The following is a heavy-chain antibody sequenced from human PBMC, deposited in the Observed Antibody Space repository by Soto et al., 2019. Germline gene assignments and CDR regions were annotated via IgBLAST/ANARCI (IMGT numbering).Heavy chain of an antibody. V-gene: IGHV4-61*01. CDR1: GGSVSGGSYC. CDR3: ARVPLTTYFDL. CDR2: VYNSGST. J-gene: IGHJ2*01. Sequence: QVQLQESGPGLVKPSETLSLTCTVSGGSVSGGSYCWSWIRQPPGKGLECIGYVYNSGSTTYNPSLQSRGTIAVDTSKKQFSQGLSSGTAADEAVYYCARVPLTTYFDLWGRGTLVTVSS. D-gene: IGHD3-9*01.